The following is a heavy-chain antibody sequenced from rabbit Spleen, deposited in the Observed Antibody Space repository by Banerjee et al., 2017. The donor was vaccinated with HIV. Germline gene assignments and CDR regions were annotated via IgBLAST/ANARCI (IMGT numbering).Heavy chain of an antibody. CDR1: GFSFSDGDV. Sequence: QEQLVESGGDLVKPGASLTLTCTASGFSFSDGDVMCWVRQAPGKGLEWIACINTYTGKSVYASWATGRFTISKTSSTTVTLQMSSLTAADTATYWCARGSHVAGAYYMDLWGPGTLVTVS. J-gene: IGHJ6*01. D-gene: IGHD1-1*01. CDR2: INTYTGKS. CDR3: ARGSHVAGAYYMDL. V-gene: IGHV1S45*01.